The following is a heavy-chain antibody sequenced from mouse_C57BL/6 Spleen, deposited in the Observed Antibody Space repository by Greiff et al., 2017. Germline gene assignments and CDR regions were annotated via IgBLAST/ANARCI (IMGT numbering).Heavy chain of an antibody. D-gene: IGHD1-1*01. Sequence: QVQLQQPGAELVMPGASVKLSCKASGYTFTSYWMHRVKQRPGQGLEWIGEIDPSDSYTNYNQKFKGKSTLTVDKSSSTAYMQLSSLTSEDSAVYYCARGNDYYGSSNWYFDVWGTGTTVTVSS. CDR3: ARGNDYYGSSNWYFDV. V-gene: IGHV1-69*01. CDR2: IDPSDSYT. CDR1: GYTFTSYW. J-gene: IGHJ1*03.